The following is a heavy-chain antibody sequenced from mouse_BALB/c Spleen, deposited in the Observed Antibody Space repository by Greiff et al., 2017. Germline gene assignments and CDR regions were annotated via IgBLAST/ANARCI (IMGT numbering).Heavy chain of an antibody. CDR1: GFTFSSFG. V-gene: IGHV5-17*02. CDR2: ISSGSSTI. CDR3: ARYSWDYYAMDY. J-gene: IGHJ4*01. Sequence: EVMLVESGGGLVQPGGSRKLSCAASGFTFSSFGMHWVRQAPEKGLEWVAYISSGSSTIYYADTVKGRFTISRDNPKNTLFLQMTSLRSEDTAMYYCARYSWDYYAMDYWGQGTSVTVSS. D-gene: IGHD4-1*01.